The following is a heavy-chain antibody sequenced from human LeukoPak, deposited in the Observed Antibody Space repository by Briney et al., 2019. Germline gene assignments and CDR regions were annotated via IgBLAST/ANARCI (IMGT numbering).Heavy chain of an antibody. CDR2: IRSKANSYAT. D-gene: IGHD3-10*01. CDR1: GFTFSGSA. CDR3: TRRGYGSGRFDYYYMDV. Sequence: PGGSLRLSCAASGFTFSGSAMHWVRQASGKGLEWVGRIRSKANSYATAYAASVRGRFTISRDDSKNTAYLQMNSLKTEDTAVYYCTRRGYGSGRFDYYYMDVWGKGTTVTISS. V-gene: IGHV3-73*01. J-gene: IGHJ6*03.